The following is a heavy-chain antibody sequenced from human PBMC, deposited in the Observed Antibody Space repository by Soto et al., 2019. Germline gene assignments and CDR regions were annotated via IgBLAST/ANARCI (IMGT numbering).Heavy chain of an antibody. CDR1: GFSLSNARMG. Sequence: SGPTLVNPTETLTLTCTVSGFSLSNARMGVSWIRQPPGKALEWLAHIFPNDEKSYSTSLKSRLTISKDTSKSQVVLTMTNMDPVDTATYYCARIRTGLAAAGMVWFDPWGQGTLVTVSS. V-gene: IGHV2-26*01. CDR3: ARIRTGLAAAGMVWFDP. D-gene: IGHD6-13*01. CDR2: IFPNDEK. J-gene: IGHJ5*02.